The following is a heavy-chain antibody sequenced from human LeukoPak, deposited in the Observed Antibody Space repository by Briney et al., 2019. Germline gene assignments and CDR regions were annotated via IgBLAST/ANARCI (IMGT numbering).Heavy chain of an antibody. CDR3: ARDLFGYDSSGYGGDY. V-gene: IGHV1-18*01. CDR1: GYTFTSYG. J-gene: IGHJ4*02. CDR2: ISAYNGNI. D-gene: IGHD3-22*01. Sequence: ASVKVSCKASGYTFTSYGISWVRQAPGQGLEWMGWISAYNGNINYAQKLQGRVTMTTDTSTSTAYMELRSLRSDDTAVYYCARDLFGYDSSGYGGDYWGQGTLVTVSS.